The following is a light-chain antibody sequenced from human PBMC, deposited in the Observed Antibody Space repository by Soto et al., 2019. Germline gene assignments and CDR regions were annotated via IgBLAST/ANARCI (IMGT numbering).Light chain of an antibody. CDR1: TSNIGTNT. V-gene: IGLV1-44*01. CDR2: SND. CDR3: ATWDDSLNVV. J-gene: IGLJ2*01. Sequence: QSVLTQSPSASGTPGQRVSISCSGSTSNIGTNTVSWYQHVPGTAPKLLIYSNDQRTSAVPGRFSGSKSGTSAFLAISGLLSEDEADYYCATWDDSLNVVFGVGTKLAVL.